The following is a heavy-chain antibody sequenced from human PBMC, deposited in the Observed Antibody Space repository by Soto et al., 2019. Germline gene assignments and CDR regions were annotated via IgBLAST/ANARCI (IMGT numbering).Heavy chain of an antibody. Sequence: PGGSLRLSCSASGFTFSSYAMHWVRQAPGKRLEYVSDISSNEDSTYYAASVKCRFTISRDNSKNTLYPQMSSLRAEDTAVYYCVKGGYYYDSSGNFDYWGQGTLVTVSS. D-gene: IGHD3-22*01. CDR2: ISSNEDST. CDR1: GFTFSSYA. V-gene: IGHV3-64D*08. CDR3: VKGGYYYDSSGNFDY. J-gene: IGHJ4*02.